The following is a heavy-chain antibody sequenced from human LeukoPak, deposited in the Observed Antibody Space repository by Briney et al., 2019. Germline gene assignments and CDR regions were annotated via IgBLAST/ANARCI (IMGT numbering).Heavy chain of an antibody. CDR1: GGSFSGYY. CDR3: ANYGAGTYRFDP. V-gene: IGHV4-34*09. J-gene: IGHJ5*02. D-gene: IGHD3-10*01. CDR2: INHSGST. Sequence: SETLSLTCAVYGGSFSGYYWSWIRRPPGKGLEWIGEINHSGSTNYNPSLKSRVAISVDMSENQFSLKLSSVTAADTAVYYCANYGAGTYRFDPWGQGTLVTVSS.